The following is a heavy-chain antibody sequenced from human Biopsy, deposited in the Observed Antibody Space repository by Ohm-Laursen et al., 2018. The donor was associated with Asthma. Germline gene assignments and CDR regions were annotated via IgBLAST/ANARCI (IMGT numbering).Heavy chain of an antibody. D-gene: IGHD6-13*01. CDR3: VKDIRLQLWGFDS. CDR2: VSWNSGSI. Sequence: SLSLSCTASGFTFDDYAMHWVRQAPGRGLEWVSGVSWNSGSIDYADSVKDRFTISRDNAKNSLYLQMNSLRGADTALYYCVKDIRLQLWGFDSWGQGTLVTVSS. J-gene: IGHJ4*02. CDR1: GFTFDDYA. V-gene: IGHV3-9*01.